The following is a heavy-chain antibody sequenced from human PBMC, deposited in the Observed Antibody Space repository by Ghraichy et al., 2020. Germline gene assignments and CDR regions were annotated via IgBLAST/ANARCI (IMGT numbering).Heavy chain of an antibody. D-gene: IGHD3-22*01. CDR3: ANGITMIEIDY. CDR2: ISYDGSNK. Sequence: SCAASGFTFSSYGMHWVRQAPGKGLEWVAVISYDGSNKYYADSVKGRFTISRDNSKNTLYLQMNSLRAEDTAVYYCANGITMIEIDYWGQGTLVTVSS. V-gene: IGHV3-30*18. CDR1: GFTFSSYG. J-gene: IGHJ4*02.